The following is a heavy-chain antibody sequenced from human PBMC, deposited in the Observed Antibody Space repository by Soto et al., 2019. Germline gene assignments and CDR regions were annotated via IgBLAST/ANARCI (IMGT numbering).Heavy chain of an antibody. Sequence: QGQLEQSGAEVKKPGASVKVSCKSSGYTFSTSGISWVRQAPGQGLEWMGWISTYNGDANYAQRFQGRVTMTTDTSTSTTFMELRSLRSDDTAVYYCAREGPRPYYYYGMEVWGQGTTVTVSS. J-gene: IGHJ6*02. CDR1: GYTFSTSG. D-gene: IGHD6-6*01. V-gene: IGHV1-18*01. CDR3: AREGPRPYYYYGMEV. CDR2: ISTYNGDA.